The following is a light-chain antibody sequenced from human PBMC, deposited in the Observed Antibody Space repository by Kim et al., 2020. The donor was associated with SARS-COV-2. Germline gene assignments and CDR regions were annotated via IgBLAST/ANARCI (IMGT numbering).Light chain of an antibody. CDR3: QQYNNWPIT. CDR1: HSISTK. CDR2: GAS. Sequence: VSPGERATPSCRASHSISTKLAWYQQEPGQAPRLLIYGASTRATGIPARFSGSGSGTEFTLTISSLQSEDFAVYFCQQYNNWPITFGQGTRLEIK. J-gene: IGKJ5*01. V-gene: IGKV3-15*01.